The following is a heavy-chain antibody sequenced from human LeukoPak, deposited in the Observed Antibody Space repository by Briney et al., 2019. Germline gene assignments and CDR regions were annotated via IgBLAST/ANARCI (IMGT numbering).Heavy chain of an antibody. CDR3: AKVGPDLGYCSGGSCYFARGFDY. Sequence: GGSLRLSCAASGFTFSSYAMNWVRQAPGKGLEWVSAISGSGGSTYYADSVKGRFTISRDNSKNTLYLQMNSLRAEDTAVYYCAKVGPDLGYCSGGSCYFARGFDYWGQGTLVTVSS. D-gene: IGHD2-15*01. CDR1: GFTFSSYA. V-gene: IGHV3-23*01. J-gene: IGHJ4*02. CDR2: ISGSGGST.